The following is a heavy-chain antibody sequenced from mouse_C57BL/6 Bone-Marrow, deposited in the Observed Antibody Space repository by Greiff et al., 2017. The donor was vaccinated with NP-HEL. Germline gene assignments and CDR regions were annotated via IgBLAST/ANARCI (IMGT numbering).Heavy chain of an antibody. Sequence: EVKLQESGPGLVKPSQSLSLTCSVTGYSITSGYYWNWIRQFPGNKLEWMGYISYDGSNNYNPSLKNRISITRDTSKNQFFLKLNSVTTEDTATYYCARGHYYGSSYGGYFDVWGTGTTVTVSS. V-gene: IGHV3-6*01. CDR3: ARGHYYGSSYGGYFDV. D-gene: IGHD1-1*01. CDR2: ISYDGSN. CDR1: GYSITSGYY. J-gene: IGHJ1*03.